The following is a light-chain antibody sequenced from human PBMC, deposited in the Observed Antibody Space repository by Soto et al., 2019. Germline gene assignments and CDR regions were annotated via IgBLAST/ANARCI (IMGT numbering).Light chain of an antibody. CDR1: QTIRGF. Sequence: DIQMTQSPSSLSAFVGDRVTITCRASQTIRGFLNWYQQKPGKAPGLLIYSASALQSGVPSRFSGSGSGTEFTLTISSLQPEDFATYYCQQSYTTLGTFGQGTTVEVK. J-gene: IGKJ1*01. V-gene: IGKV1-39*01. CDR3: QQSYTTLGT. CDR2: SAS.